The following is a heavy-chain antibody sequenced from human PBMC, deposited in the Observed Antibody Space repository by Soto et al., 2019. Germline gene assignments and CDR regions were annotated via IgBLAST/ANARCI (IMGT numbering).Heavy chain of an antibody. V-gene: IGHV3-74*01. Sequence: EVQLVESGGGLVQPGGSLRLSCAASGFTFNSYLMHWVRQAPGKGLVWVSRINSDGSSTTYADSVKGRFTISRDSAKNTLYLQMNSLRAEDTAVYYCARVRMAGDFDIWGQGTMVTVSS. D-gene: IGHD6-19*01. J-gene: IGHJ3*02. CDR2: INSDGSST. CDR1: GFTFNSYL. CDR3: ARVRMAGDFDI.